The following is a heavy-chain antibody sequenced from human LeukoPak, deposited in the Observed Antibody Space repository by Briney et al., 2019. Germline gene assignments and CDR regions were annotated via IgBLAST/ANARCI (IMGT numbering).Heavy chain of an antibody. CDR1: GFTFDDYG. Sequence: PGGSLRLSCAASGFTFDDYGMSWVRQAPGKGLEWVSGINWNGGSTGYADSVKGRFTISRDNAKNSLYLQMNSLKTEDTAVYYCTRAPDSSGYYYEGGAFDIWGQGTMVTVSS. D-gene: IGHD3-22*01. V-gene: IGHV3-20*04. J-gene: IGHJ3*02. CDR3: TRAPDSSGYYYEGGAFDI. CDR2: INWNGGST.